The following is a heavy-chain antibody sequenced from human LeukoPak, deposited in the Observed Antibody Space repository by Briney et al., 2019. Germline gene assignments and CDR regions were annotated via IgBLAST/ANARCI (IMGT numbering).Heavy chain of an antibody. J-gene: IGHJ4*02. D-gene: IGHD1-26*01. CDR2: IYNSGST. V-gene: IGHV4-59*01. CDR3: ARDHGSSGFNY. CDR1: GGSISSYY. Sequence: ASETLSLTCTVSGGSISSYYWSWLPQPPGKGLEWIGYIYNSGSTNYSPSLKSRVTISVDPTKNQFSLKLNSVTAADTAVYYCARDHGSSGFNYWGQGTLVTVSS.